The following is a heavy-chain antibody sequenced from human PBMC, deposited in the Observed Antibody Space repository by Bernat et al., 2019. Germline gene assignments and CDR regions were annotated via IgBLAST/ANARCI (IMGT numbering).Heavy chain of an antibody. CDR2: MNPNSGYK. J-gene: IGHJ6*03. CDR3: ARSRRVPAAIDYYYYYMDV. Sequence: QVQLVQSGAEVKKPGASVKVSCKASGYTFTSYDINWVRQATGQVLEWMGWMNPNSGYKGYAQKYQGRVTMTKNTSISTAYMELSSLSSEDTAVYYCARSRRVPAAIDYYYYYMDVWGKGTTVTVSS. V-gene: IGHV1-8*01. CDR1: GYTFTSYD. D-gene: IGHD2-2*01.